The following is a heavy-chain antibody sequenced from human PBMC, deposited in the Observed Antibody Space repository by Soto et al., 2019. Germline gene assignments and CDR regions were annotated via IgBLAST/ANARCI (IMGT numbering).Heavy chain of an antibody. V-gene: IGHV3-30-3*01. CDR3: ARADSSGWFLNFDYYYYGMDV. D-gene: IGHD6-19*01. CDR2: ISYDGSNK. Sequence: GGSLILSCAASGFPFSSYSMHWVRPAPGKGLEWVAVISYDGSNKYYADSVKGRFTISRDNSKNTLYLQMNSLRAEDTAVYYCARADSSGWFLNFDYYYYGMDVWGQGTTVTV. CDR1: GFPFSSYS. J-gene: IGHJ6*02.